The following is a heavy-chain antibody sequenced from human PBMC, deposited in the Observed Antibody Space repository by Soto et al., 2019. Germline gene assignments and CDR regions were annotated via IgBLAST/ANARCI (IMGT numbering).Heavy chain of an antibody. CDR2: MNPNSGNT. CDR1: GYTFTSYD. V-gene: IGHV1-8*01. D-gene: IGHD6-13*01. Sequence: ASVKVSCKASGYTFTSYDSNWVRQATGQGLEWMGWMNPNSGNTGYAQKFQGRVTMTRNTSISTAYMELSSLRSEDTAVYYCARTPIGSWYISDYWGQGTLVTVSS. CDR3: ARTPIGSWYISDY. J-gene: IGHJ4*02.